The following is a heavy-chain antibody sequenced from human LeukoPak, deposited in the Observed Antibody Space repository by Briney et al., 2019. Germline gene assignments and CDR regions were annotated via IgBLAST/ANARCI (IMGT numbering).Heavy chain of an antibody. D-gene: IGHD2-2*01. J-gene: IGHJ4*02. V-gene: IGHV3-23*01. CDR1: GFTFSSYA. Sequence: GGSLRLSCAASGFTFSSYAMSWVRQAPGKGLEWVSAISGSGGSTYYADSVKGRFTISRDNSKNTLYLQMNSLRAEDTAVYYCARSPIVVVPAAILGADYWGQGTLVTVSS. CDR3: ARSPIVVVPAAILGADY. CDR2: ISGSGGST.